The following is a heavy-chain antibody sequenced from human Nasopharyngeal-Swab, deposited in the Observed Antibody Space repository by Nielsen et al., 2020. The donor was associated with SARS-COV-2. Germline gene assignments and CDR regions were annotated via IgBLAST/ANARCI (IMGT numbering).Heavy chain of an antibody. D-gene: IGHD4-17*01. CDR1: GASISSRNNY. Sequence: SETLSLTCVVSGASISSRNNYWGWIRQSPGKGLEWIGTIFSSGSTYHPSLKSRVTMSADTSKTQFSLKLTSVTAADTAVYYCARDESGDYLVLPFTHWGRGTLVTVSS. CDR2: IFSSGST. J-gene: IGHJ4*02. V-gene: IGHV4-39*07. CDR3: ARDESGDYLVLPFTH.